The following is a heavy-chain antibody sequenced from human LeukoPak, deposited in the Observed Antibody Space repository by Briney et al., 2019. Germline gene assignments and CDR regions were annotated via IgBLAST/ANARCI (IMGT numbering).Heavy chain of an antibody. D-gene: IGHD3-16*01. CDR2: IYYSGNT. CDR3: ARYGG. J-gene: IGHJ4*02. V-gene: IGHV4-39*07. Sequence: SETLSLTCTVSGGSISTYYWGWIRQAPGKGLEWIGSIYYSGNTYYNPSLKSRVTMSLDTSKNQFYLTLTSVTAADTALYFCARYGGWGQGTLVTVSS. CDR1: GGSISTYY.